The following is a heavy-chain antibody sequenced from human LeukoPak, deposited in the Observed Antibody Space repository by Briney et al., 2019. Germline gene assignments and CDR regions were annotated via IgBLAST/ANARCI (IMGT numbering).Heavy chain of an antibody. CDR2: ISWDSGSI. D-gene: IGHD6-19*01. CDR1: RFTFDDYA. V-gene: IGHV3-9*01. J-gene: IGHJ6*03. Sequence: GGSLRLSCAASRFTFDDYAMHWVRQAPGKGLEWVSGISWDSGSIGYADSVKGRFTISRDNAKNSLYLQMNSLRAEDTALYYSAKLRAVAGPGLFYYYYMDVWGKGTTVTVSS. CDR3: AKLRAVAGPGLFYYYYMDV.